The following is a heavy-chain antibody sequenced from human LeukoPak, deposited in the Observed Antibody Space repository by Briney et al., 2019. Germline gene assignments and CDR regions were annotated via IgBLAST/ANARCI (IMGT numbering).Heavy chain of an antibody. J-gene: IGHJ5*02. CDR1: GYTFTSYG. CDR2: ISAYNGNT. D-gene: IGHD2/OR15-2a*01. V-gene: IGHV1-18*01. Sequence: ASVKVSCEASGYTFTSYGISWVRQAPGQGLEWMGWISAYNGNTNYAQKLQGRVTMTTDTSTSTAYMELRSLRSDDTAVYYCAKNPLGLKNWFDPWGQGTLVTVSS. CDR3: AKNPLGLKNWFDP.